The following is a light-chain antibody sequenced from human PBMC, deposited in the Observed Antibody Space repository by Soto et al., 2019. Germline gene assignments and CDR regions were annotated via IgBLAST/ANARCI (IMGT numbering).Light chain of an antibody. CDR2: AAS. CDR3: QQYNEWPPSYT. V-gene: IGKV3-15*01. CDR1: QSIGSN. Sequence: EIVMTQSPATLSVSPGERATLSCRASQSIGSNLAWYQHKSGQAPTLLIFAASTTASGVPARFSASGSGTEFTITISSLQSEDFAVYYCQQYNEWPPSYTFGQGTKLEL. J-gene: IGKJ2*01.